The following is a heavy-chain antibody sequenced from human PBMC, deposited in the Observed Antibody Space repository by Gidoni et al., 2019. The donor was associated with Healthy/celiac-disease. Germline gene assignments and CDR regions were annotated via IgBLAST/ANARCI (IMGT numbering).Heavy chain of an antibody. V-gene: IGHV1-69*06. CDR2: IIPIFGTA. CDR3: ARWGGRDGYNPGAFDI. J-gene: IGHJ3*02. D-gene: IGHD5-12*01. CDR1: GGTFSSYA. Sequence: QVQLVQSGAAVTKPGSSVKVSCKASGGTFSSYAISWVRQAPGQGLECMGGIIPIFGTANYAQKFQGRVTITADKSTSTAYMELSSLRSEDTAAYYCARWGGRDGYNPGAFDIWGQGTMVTVSS.